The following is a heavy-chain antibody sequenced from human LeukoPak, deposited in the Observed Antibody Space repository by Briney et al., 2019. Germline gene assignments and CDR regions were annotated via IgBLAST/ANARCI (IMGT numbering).Heavy chain of an antibody. V-gene: IGHV4-39*07. J-gene: IGHJ4*02. CDR1: GGSISSSSYY. CDR3: ARAVYSYGDDY. D-gene: IGHD5-18*01. CDR2: IYYSGST. Sequence: SETLSLTCTVSGGSISSSSYYWGWIRQPPGEGLEWIGSIYYSGSTYYNPSLKSRVTISVDTSKNQFSLKLSSVTAADTAVYYCARAVYSYGDDYWGQGTLVTVSS.